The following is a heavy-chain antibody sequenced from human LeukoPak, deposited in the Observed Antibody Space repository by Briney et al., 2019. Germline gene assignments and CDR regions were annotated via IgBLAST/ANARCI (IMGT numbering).Heavy chain of an antibody. Sequence: ASVKVSCKASGYTFTSYGISWVRQAPGQGLEWMGWISAYSGNTNYAQKLQGRVTMTTDTSTSTAYMELRSLRSDDTAVYYCARDLAGTSYYGMDVWGQGTTVTVSS. CDR3: ARDLAGTSYYGMDV. CDR1: GYTFTSYG. J-gene: IGHJ6*02. CDR2: ISAYSGNT. D-gene: IGHD6-19*01. V-gene: IGHV1-18*01.